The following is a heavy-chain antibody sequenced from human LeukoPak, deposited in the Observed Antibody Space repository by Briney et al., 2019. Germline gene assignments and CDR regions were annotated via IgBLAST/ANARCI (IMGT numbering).Heavy chain of an antibody. CDR1: GFTFSSYW. CDR3: ARNSVLRYFDWLPSPPDAFDI. D-gene: IGHD3-9*01. Sequence: GGSLRLSCAASGFTFSSYWMSWVGQAPGKGLEWVANIKQDGSEKYYVDSVKGRFTISRDNAKNSLYLQMNSLRAEDTAVYYCARNSVLRYFDWLPSPPDAFDIWGQGTMVTVSS. J-gene: IGHJ3*02. CDR2: IKQDGSEK. V-gene: IGHV3-7*01.